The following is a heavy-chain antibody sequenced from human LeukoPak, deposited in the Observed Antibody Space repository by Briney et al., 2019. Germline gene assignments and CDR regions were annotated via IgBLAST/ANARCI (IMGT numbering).Heavy chain of an antibody. J-gene: IGHJ4*02. Sequence: GRSLRLSCVASGFTFSSYAMHWVRQAPGKGLEWVAVISYDGSNKYYADSVKGRFTISRDNSKNTLYLQMNSLRAEDTAVYYCAKDRRIAPLGYWGQGTLVTVSS. D-gene: IGHD3-16*01. CDR1: GFTFSSYA. CDR2: ISYDGSNK. CDR3: AKDRRIAPLGY. V-gene: IGHV3-30-3*01.